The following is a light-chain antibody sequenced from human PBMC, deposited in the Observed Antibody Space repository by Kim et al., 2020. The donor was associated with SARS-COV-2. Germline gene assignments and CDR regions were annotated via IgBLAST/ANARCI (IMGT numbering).Light chain of an antibody. CDR1: ALPKQY. V-gene: IGLV3-25*03. CDR2: KDN. Sequence: SYELTQPPSVSVSPGQTARITCSGDALPKQYAYWYQQKPGQAPVLVIYKDNERPSGIPERSSGSSSGTTVTLTISGVQAEDEADYYCQSADSSGTYVIFGGGTQLTVL. J-gene: IGLJ2*01. CDR3: QSADSSGTYVI.